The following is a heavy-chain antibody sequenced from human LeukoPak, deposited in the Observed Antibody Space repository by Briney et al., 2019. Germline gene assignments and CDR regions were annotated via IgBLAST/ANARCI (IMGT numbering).Heavy chain of an antibody. CDR2: IWYDGSNK. D-gene: IGHD3-10*01. Sequence: GRSLRLSCAASGFTFSSYGMHWVRQAPGKGLEWVAVIWYDGSNKYYADSVKGRFTISRDNSKNTLYLQMNSLRAEGTAVYYCARDRYYGSGSYYNFYYFDYWGQGTLVTVSS. V-gene: IGHV3-33*01. CDR3: ARDRYYGSGSYYNFYYFDY. CDR1: GFTFSSYG. J-gene: IGHJ4*02.